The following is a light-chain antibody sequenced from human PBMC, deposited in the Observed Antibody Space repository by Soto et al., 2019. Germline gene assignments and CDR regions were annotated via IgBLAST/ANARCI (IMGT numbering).Light chain of an antibody. CDR3: QQYISSPTT. J-gene: IGKJ1*01. CDR1: QRVSSTY. Sequence: PEETATLSCRASQRVSSTYLAWYQQQPGQAPRFLIYGASSRPTGIPDRFSGSGSGTDFTLTISRLEPEDFAAYYCQQYISSPTTFGQGTKVDIK. CDR2: GAS. V-gene: IGKV3-20*01.